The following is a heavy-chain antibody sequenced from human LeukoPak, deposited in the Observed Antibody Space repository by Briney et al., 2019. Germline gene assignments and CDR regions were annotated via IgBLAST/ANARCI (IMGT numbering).Heavy chain of an antibody. CDR3: AGEDMFYDYVSGTYPYFDF. V-gene: IGHV1-46*01. D-gene: IGHD3-16*02. Sequence: ASVKVSCKASGYTFTSHYMHWVRQAPGQGLEWMGVINPSGGGANYGQTFQGRVTMTRDTSTSTVYMELSSLRSEDSAVYYCAGEDMFYDYVSGTYPYFDFWGQGTLVIVSS. CDR1: GYTFTSHY. J-gene: IGHJ4*02. CDR2: INPSGGGA.